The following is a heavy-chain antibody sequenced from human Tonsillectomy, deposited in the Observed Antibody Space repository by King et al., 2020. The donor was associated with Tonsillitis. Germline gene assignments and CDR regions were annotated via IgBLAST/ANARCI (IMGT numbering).Heavy chain of an antibody. V-gene: IGHV1-3*01. Sequence: QLVQSGAEVKKPGASVKVSCKASGYTFTRYPMHWVRQAPGQRLEWMGWINADNGNTKYSQKLHDRLTITRDTSASTAYMELSGLRSEDTAVYYCARGDVDYDYCVTMYNYGIDVWGHGTTVTVSS. D-gene: IGHD5-12*01. CDR2: INADNGNT. J-gene: IGHJ6*02. CDR3: ARGDVDYDYCVTMYNYGIDV. CDR1: GYTFTRYP.